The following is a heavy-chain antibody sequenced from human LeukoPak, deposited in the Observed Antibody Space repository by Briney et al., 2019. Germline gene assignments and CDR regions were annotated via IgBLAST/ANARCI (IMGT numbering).Heavy chain of an antibody. CDR2: IYYSGST. J-gene: IGHJ4*02. CDR1: GGSISSSSYY. D-gene: IGHD3-3*01. Sequence: SETLSLTCTVSGGSISSSSYYWGWIRQPPGKGLEWIGSIYYSGSTYYNPSLKSRVTISVDTSKNQFSLKLSSVTAADTAVYYCAILTYYDFWSGHVYYFDYWGQGTLVTVSS. CDR3: AILTYYDFWSGHVYYFDY. V-gene: IGHV4-39*01.